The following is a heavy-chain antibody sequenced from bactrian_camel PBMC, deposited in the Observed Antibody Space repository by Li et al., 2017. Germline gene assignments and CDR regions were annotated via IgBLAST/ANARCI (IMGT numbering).Heavy chain of an antibody. CDR3: AKLSYGISWYRYLEF. CDR1: GSTFSSYL. V-gene: IGHV3S40*01. J-gene: IGHJ2*01. D-gene: IGHD6*01. Sequence: QLVESGGGLVQPGGSLRLSCAASGSTFSSYLMSWVRQAPGKGLEWVSTINSGGDSTNYADSVKGRFTISRDNAKNTLYLQLNSLKTEDTAMYYCAKLSYGISWYRYLEFWGQGTQVPVS. CDR2: INSGGDST.